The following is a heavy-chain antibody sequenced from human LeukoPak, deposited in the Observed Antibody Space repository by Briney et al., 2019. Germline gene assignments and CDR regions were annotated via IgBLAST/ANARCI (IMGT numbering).Heavy chain of an antibody. J-gene: IGHJ4*02. V-gene: IGHV4-59*08. Sequence: SETLSLTSTVSGGSISSDYWTWIRQPPTKGLEWIGYIYYNGATSYNPSLKSRVTMSVDTSKKHFSLKMTSVTAADTAVYYCARYGGSGWVIDNWGQGTLVTVSS. CDR3: ARYGGSGWVIDN. CDR2: IYYNGAT. CDR1: GGSISSDY. D-gene: IGHD6-19*01.